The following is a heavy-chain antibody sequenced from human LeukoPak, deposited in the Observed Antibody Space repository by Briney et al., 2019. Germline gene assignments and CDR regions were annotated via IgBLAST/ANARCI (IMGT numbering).Heavy chain of an antibody. J-gene: IGHJ3*02. CDR1: GYTFTRYV. V-gene: IGHV1-18*04. Sequence: SVKVSCKPSGYTFTRYVISWVRQAPGHGLEWLASISAYNGDTNYAQKLQGRVTMTTDTSTSTAYMELRSLRSDDTAVYYCARDFGWGSSWPMGAFDIWGQGTMVTVSS. D-gene: IGHD6-13*01. CDR3: ARDFGWGSSWPMGAFDI. CDR2: ISAYNGDT.